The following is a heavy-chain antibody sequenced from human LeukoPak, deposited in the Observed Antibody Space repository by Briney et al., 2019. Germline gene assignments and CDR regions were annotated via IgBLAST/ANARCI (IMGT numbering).Heavy chain of an antibody. CDR3: AKDNRRHYTSGPNPDSLH. Sequence: GGSLRLSCAASGFTFSRYAMHWVRQAPGKGLEWVAVISYDGSNKYYADSVKGRFTISRDNAKNSLYLQMNSLRVEDTAFYYCAKDNRRHYTSGPNPDSLHWGQGALVTVSS. D-gene: IGHD6-19*01. V-gene: IGHV3-30*04. CDR1: GFTFSRYA. CDR2: ISYDGSNK. J-gene: IGHJ4*02.